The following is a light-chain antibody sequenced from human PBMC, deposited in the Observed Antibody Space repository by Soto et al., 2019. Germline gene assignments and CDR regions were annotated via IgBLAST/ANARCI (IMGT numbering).Light chain of an antibody. CDR1: QSVSSSY. J-gene: IGKJ1*01. V-gene: IGKV3-20*01. CDR2: SAS. Sequence: EIVLTQSPGTLSLSPGERATLSCRASQSVSSSYLAWYQQKPGQAPRLLIYSASSRATGIPDRFSGSGSGTDFTLTISRMEPEDFAVYYCQQYGSSPTFGKGTKVEIK. CDR3: QQYGSSPT.